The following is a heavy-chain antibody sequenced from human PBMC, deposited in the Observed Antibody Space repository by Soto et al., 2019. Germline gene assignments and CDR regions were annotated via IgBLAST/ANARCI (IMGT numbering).Heavy chain of an antibody. CDR3: ARGRQGCSGGSCYSPFDY. J-gene: IGHJ4*02. D-gene: IGHD2-15*01. CDR1: GYTFTSYA. Sequence: ASVKVSCKASGYTFTSYAMHWVRQAPGQRLEWMGWINAGNGNTKYSQKFQGRVTITRDTSASTAYMELSSLRSEDTAVYYCARGRQGCSGGSCYSPFDYWGQGTLVTVSS. V-gene: IGHV1-3*01. CDR2: INAGNGNT.